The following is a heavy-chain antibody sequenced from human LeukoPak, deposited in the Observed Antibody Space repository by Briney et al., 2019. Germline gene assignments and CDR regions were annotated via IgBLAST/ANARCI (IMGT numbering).Heavy chain of an antibody. CDR3: ARETSETYSSGWGLYDSFYYMDV. V-gene: IGHV4-61*09. CDR2: ISTSGTT. J-gene: IGHJ6*03. D-gene: IGHD6-19*01. Sequence: SQTLSLACSASGGSISGGYSWNWIRQPAGQGLEWIGQISTSGTTMYNPSLQSRVTISLDTSRNHFSLTLNSVTAADTAVYFCARETSETYSSGWGLYDSFYYMDVWGKGTTVTVSS. CDR1: GGSISGGYS.